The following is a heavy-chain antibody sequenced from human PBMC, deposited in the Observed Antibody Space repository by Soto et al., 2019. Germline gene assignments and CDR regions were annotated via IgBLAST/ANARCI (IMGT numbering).Heavy chain of an antibody. CDR1: GGSISSGGYY. CDR2: IYYSGST. CDR3: ARVWGYGGNSRFDY. V-gene: IGHV4-31*03. D-gene: IGHD4-17*01. Sequence: QVQLQESGPGLVKPSQTLSLTCTVSGGSISSGGYYWSWVRQHPGKGLDLIGYIYYSGSTYYNPSLKSRVIISLYTSKNHYSLKLSSVTAADTAVYYCARVWGYGGNSRFDYWGQGTLVIDSS. J-gene: IGHJ4*02.